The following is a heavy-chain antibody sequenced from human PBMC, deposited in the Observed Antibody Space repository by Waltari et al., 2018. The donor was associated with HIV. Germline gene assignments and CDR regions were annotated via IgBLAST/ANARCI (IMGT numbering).Heavy chain of an antibody. CDR2: ISSSSRYK. CDR1: GFTFSTYS. J-gene: IGHJ5*02. Sequence: EVQLVESGGGLIKRGGSLRLSCAASGFTFSTYSMNWVRQAPGKGLEGVSSISSSSRYKYYADSVKGRITISRDNAKNSLYLQMNSLRAEDTAVYYCARDSNKYCSGGSCSRFDPWGQGTLVTVSS. CDR3: ARDSNKYCSGGSCSRFDP. V-gene: IGHV3-21*01. D-gene: IGHD2-15*01.